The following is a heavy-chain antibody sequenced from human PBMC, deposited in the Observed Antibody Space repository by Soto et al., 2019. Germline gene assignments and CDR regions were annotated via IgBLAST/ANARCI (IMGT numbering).Heavy chain of an antibody. CDR1: GYTFTSYA. D-gene: IGHD6-13*01. Sequence: GASVKVSCKASGYTFTSYAMHWVRQAPGQRLEWMGWINAGNGNTKYSQKFQGRVTITRDTSASTAYMELSSLRSEDTAVYYCARVPGIAAAGSRGPFDYWGQGTLVTVSS. CDR3: ARVPGIAAAGSRGPFDY. CDR2: INAGNGNT. J-gene: IGHJ4*02. V-gene: IGHV1-3*01.